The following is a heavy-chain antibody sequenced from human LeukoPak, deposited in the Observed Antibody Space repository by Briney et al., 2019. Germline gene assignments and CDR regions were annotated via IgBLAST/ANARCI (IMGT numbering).Heavy chain of an antibody. V-gene: IGHV1-24*01. J-gene: IGHJ4*02. Sequence: ASVKVSCKVSGNTLTELSMHWVRQAPGKGLEWMGGFGPEDGETIYAQKLQGRVTMTTDTSTSTAYMELRSLRSDDTAVYYCARDLLPYCSSTSCYAFDYWGQGTLVTVSS. CDR2: FGPEDGET. D-gene: IGHD2-2*01. CDR1: GNTLTELS. CDR3: ARDLLPYCSSTSCYAFDY.